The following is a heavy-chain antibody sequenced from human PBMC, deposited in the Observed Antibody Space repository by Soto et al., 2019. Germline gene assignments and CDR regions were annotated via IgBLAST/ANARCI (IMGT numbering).Heavy chain of an antibody. CDR3: ARGRNGLVLS. V-gene: IGHV4-61*01. CDR1: VGSVSSGNFY. J-gene: IGHJ5*02. Sequence: ETLSLTCTVSVGSVSSGNFYWSWIRQPPGKGLEWIGFIYYSGSTNYNPSLKSRVTISVDTSKNQFSLQLSSVTAADTAVYYCARGRNGLVLSWGQGTLVTVSS. D-gene: IGHD3-9*01. CDR2: IYYSGST.